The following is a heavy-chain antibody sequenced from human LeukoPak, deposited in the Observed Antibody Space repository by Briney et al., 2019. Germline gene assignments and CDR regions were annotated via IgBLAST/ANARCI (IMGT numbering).Heavy chain of an antibody. CDR3: AKLAYYYGSGSYYHFDY. V-gene: IGHV3-23*01. D-gene: IGHD3-10*01. CDR2: ISGSGGST. J-gene: IGHJ4*02. CDR1: GFTFSSYA. Sequence: GGSLRLSCAASGFTFSSYAMSWVHQAPGKGLEWVSAISGSGGSTYYADSVKGRFTISRDNSKNTLYLQMNSLRAVDTAVYYCAKLAYYYGSGSYYHFDYWGQGTLVTVSS.